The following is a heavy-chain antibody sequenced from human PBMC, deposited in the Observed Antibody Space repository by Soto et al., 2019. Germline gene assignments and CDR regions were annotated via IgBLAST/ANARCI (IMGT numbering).Heavy chain of an antibody. D-gene: IGHD6-19*01. V-gene: IGHV4-34*01. Sequence: PSETLSLXCAVYGGSFSGYYWSWIRQPPGKGLEWIGEINHSGSTDYNPSLKSRVTISVDTSKNQFSLKLSSVTAADTAVYYCARAPGGRTYSSGWYATWGQGTLVTVSS. J-gene: IGHJ4*02. CDR2: INHSGST. CDR1: GGSFSGYY. CDR3: ARAPGGRTYSSGWYAT.